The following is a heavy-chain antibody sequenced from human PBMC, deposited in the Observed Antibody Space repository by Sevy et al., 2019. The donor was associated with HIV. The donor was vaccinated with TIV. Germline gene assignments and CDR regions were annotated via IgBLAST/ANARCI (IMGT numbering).Heavy chain of an antibody. D-gene: IGHD3-22*01. CDR3: ARQNFYSTSGYGVDF. J-gene: IGHJ4*02. V-gene: IGHV4-38-2*01. CDR2: IYRNGST. Sequence: SETLSLTCAFSGYSINSGYLWGWIRQPPGKGLEWAGGIYRNGSTYYNPSLKSRVTISVDTSKNQFSLKLNSVTVEDTAVYFCARQNFYSTSGYGVDFWGQGTLVTVSS. CDR1: GYSINSGYL.